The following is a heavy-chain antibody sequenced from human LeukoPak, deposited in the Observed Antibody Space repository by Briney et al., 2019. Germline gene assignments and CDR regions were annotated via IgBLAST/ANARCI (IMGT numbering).Heavy chain of an antibody. V-gene: IGHV3-21*01. Sequence: GGSLRLSCAASGFTFSSYSMNWVRQAPGKGLEWVSSISSSSSYIYYADSVKGRFTISRDNAKNSLYLQMNSLRAEDTAVYYCASDFSRYDYVWGSYRKGDYWGRGTLVTVSS. D-gene: IGHD3-16*02. CDR2: ISSSSSYI. J-gene: IGHJ4*02. CDR1: GFTFSSYS. CDR3: ASDFSRYDYVWGSYRKGDY.